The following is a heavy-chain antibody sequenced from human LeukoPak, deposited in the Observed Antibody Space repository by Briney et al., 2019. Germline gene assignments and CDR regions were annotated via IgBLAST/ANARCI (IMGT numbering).Heavy chain of an antibody. CDR1: GFTFSTYG. CDR3: VRGGQGFGY. D-gene: IGHD3-10*01. Sequence: GGSLRLSCAASGFTFSTYGMSGSRRAPGKGLEWVANIKQDGSEKNYVDSVKGRFTISRDNAKNSLYLQMNSLRDEDTALYYCVRGGQGFGYWGQGTLVTVSS. J-gene: IGHJ4*02. CDR2: IKQDGSEK. V-gene: IGHV3-7*01.